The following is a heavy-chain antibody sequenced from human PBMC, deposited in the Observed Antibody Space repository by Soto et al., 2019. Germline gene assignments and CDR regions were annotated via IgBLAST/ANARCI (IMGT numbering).Heavy chain of an antibody. J-gene: IGHJ3*02. CDR2: ISSSSSYT. CDR3: AHPRGYGVFDAYDI. D-gene: IGHD4-17*01. V-gene: IGHV3-11*06. CDR1: GFTFSDYY. Sequence: LRLSCAASGFTFSDYYMSWIRQAPGKGLEWVSYISSSSSYTNYADSVKGRFTISRDNAKNSLYLQMNSLRAEDTAVYYCAHPRGYGVFDAYDIWGQGAMVTVSS.